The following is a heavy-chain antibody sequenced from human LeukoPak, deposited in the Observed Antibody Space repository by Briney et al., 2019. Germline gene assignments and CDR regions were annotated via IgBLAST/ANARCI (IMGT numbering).Heavy chain of an antibody. Sequence: SETLSLTCAVSGGSISSPNWWTWVRQPPGKGLEWIGEVYHTGSTNYNPSLKSRVTISVDKSNNQFSLKLTSVTAADTAVYYCASRHDSGAYWGQGTLVTVSS. CDR2: VYHTGST. D-gene: IGHD4-17*01. CDR1: GGSISSPNW. V-gene: IGHV4-4*02. J-gene: IGHJ4*02. CDR3: ASRHDSGAY.